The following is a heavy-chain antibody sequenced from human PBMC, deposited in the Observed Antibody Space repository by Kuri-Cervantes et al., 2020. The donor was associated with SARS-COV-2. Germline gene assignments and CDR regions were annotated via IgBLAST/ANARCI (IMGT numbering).Heavy chain of an antibody. CDR2: IYHRGST. CDR1: GGSISSSNW. D-gene: IGHD2-2*01. CDR3: ARSTGIVVVPAAIWDYFDY. Sequence: GSLRLSCAVFGGSISSSNWWSWVRQPPGKGLEWIGEIYHRGSTNYNPSLKSRVTISVDRSKNQFSLKLSSVTAADTAVYYCARSTGIVVVPAAIWDYFDYWGQGTLVTVSS. J-gene: IGHJ4*02. V-gene: IGHV4-4*02.